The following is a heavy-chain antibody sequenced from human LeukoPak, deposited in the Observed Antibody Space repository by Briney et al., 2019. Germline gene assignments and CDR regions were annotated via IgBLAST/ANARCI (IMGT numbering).Heavy chain of an antibody. J-gene: IGHJ4*02. V-gene: IGHV4-34*01. CDR1: GGSFSGYY. CDR3: AKDMGYSGNYRTPDY. CDR2: INHSGST. Sequence: PSETLSLTCAVYGGSFSGYYWSWIRQPPGKGLEWIGEINHSGSTNYNPSLKSRVTISVDTSKNQFSLRLSSVTAADTAVYYCAKDMGYSGNYRTPDYWGQGTLVTVSS. D-gene: IGHD1-26*01.